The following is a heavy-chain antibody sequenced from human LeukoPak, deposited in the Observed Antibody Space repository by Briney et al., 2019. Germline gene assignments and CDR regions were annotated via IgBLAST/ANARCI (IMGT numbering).Heavy chain of an antibody. CDR2: ISGSGGST. V-gene: IGHV3-23*01. D-gene: IGHD3-3*01. CDR1: GFTFSSYA. J-gene: IGHJ4*02. Sequence: GGSLRLSCAASGFTFSSYAMSWVRQAPGKGLEWVSAISGSGGSTYYADSVKGRFTISRDNAKNSLYLQMNSLRAEDTAVYYCARDPYYDFWSGYYTGTGRGYYFDYWGQGTLVTVSS. CDR3: ARDPYYDFWSGYYTGTGRGYYFDY.